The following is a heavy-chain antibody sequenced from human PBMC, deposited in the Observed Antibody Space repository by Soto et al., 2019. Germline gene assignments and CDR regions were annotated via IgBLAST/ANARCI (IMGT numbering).Heavy chain of an antibody. Sequence: ASVKVSFKASGYTFTGYYMHWVRQAPGQGLEWMGWINPNSGGTNYAQKFQGRVTMTRDTSISTAYMELSRLRSDDTAVYYCARKDVSSTIFGVPTPDYWGQGTLVTVSS. J-gene: IGHJ4*02. CDR3: ARKDVSSTIFGVPTPDY. CDR2: INPNSGGT. D-gene: IGHD3-3*01. V-gene: IGHV1-2*02. CDR1: GYTFTGYY.